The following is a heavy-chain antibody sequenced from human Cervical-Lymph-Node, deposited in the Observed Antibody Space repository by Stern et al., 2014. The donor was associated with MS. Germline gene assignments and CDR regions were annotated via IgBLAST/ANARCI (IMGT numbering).Heavy chain of an antibody. J-gene: IGHJ4*02. CDR3: ARGYYYDSSGSYLPFDY. V-gene: IGHV4-4*02. Sequence: QLQLQESGPGLVKPSGTLSLTCAVSGASISNSNWWSWVRQPPGKGLEWIGEIYHSGSTNYSPSLKGRVTVSIDKSKTQFPLKLSSVTAADTAVYYCARGYYYDSSGSYLPFDYWGQGTLVTVSS. CDR2: IYHSGST. CDR1: GASISNSNW. D-gene: IGHD3-22*01.